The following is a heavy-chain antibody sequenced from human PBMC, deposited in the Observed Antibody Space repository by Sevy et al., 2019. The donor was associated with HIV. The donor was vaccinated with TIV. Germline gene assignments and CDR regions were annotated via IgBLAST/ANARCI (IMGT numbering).Heavy chain of an antibody. Sequence: GGSLRLSCAASGFTFSSYGMHWVRQAPGKGLEWVAVIWYDGSNKYYADSVKGRFTISRDNSKNTLYLQMNSLRTEDTAVYYCARDQHDYAGNLRTGWFDPWGQGTLVTVSS. CDR2: IWYDGSNK. D-gene: IGHD4-17*01. CDR3: ARDQHDYAGNLRTGWFDP. V-gene: IGHV3-33*01. CDR1: GFTFSSYG. J-gene: IGHJ5*02.